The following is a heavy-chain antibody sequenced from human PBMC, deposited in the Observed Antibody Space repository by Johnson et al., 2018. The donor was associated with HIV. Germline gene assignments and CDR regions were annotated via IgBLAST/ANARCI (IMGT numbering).Heavy chain of an antibody. CDR2: ISYDGSNK. Sequence: VQLVESGGGVVQPGRSLRLSCAASGFTFSSFAIHWVRQAPGKGLEWVAVISYDGSNKYYADSVTGRFTISRDNSKNTVFLQMNSLRPEDTAMYYCAAYYDFWSGSYTSGFDIWGQGTMVTVSS. D-gene: IGHD3-3*01. CDR1: GFTFSSFA. J-gene: IGHJ3*02. CDR3: AAYYDFWSGSYTSGFDI. V-gene: IGHV3-30*04.